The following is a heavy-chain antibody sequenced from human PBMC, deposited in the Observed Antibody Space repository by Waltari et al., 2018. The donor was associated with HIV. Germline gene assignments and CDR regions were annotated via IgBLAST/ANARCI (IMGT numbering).Heavy chain of an antibody. V-gene: IGHV5-51*01. Sequence: EVQLVQSGAEVKKPGESLKISCKGSGYSFTSYWIGWVRQMPGKGLEWVGVVDPGDSDTRYSPSVQGQVTISADKSIGTAYLQWSSLKASDTAMYYCARHSAGVYGSGSYDYWGQGTLVTVSS. CDR3: ARHSAGVYGSGSYDY. J-gene: IGHJ4*02. CDR2: VDPGDSDT. CDR1: GYSFTSYW. D-gene: IGHD3-10*01.